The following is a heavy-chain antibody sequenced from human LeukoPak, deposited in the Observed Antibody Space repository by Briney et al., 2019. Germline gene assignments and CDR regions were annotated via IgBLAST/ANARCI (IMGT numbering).Heavy chain of an antibody. D-gene: IGHD3-22*01. J-gene: IGHJ3*01. CDR2: INPNTGDT. CDR1: GYTFTGYY. CDR3: ARGYYDSSAYYSADY. V-gene: IGHV1-2*02. Sequence: ASVKVSCKASGYTFTGYYIHWVRQAPGQGLEWMGWINPNTGDTNYAQKFQGRVTMTRDTSISTAYMELTRLRSDDTAVYYCARGYYDSSAYYSADYWGQGTMVTVSS.